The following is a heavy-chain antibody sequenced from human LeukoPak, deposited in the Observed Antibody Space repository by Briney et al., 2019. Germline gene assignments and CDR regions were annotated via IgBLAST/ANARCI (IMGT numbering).Heavy chain of an antibody. CDR2: IRHVGSNK. Sequence: GGSLSLSCAASGFTFSSYGMGWVGQAPGRGVEWVAFIRHVGSNKYYAASVKGRFTITRDNAKNSLYLQMSSLRAEDTAVYYCAREERDGYNYYWYFDLWGRGTLVTVSS. CDR1: GFTFSSYG. D-gene: IGHD5-24*01. V-gene: IGHV3-30*02. J-gene: IGHJ2*01. CDR3: AREERDGYNYYWYFDL.